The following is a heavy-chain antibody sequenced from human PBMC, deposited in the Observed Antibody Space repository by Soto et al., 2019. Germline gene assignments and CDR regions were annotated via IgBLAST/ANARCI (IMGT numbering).Heavy chain of an antibody. CDR3: ARHGYTGNYFFDN. CDR2: IYSSGST. CDR1: GDSITSHGYY. Sequence: SETLSLTCTVSGDSITSHGYYGAWIRQPPGKGLEWIGSIYSSGSTYYNPSLESRVTISADTSKNQFSLKLSSVIAADSAVYYCARHGYTGNYFFDNWGQGTLVTVSS. J-gene: IGHJ4*02. D-gene: IGHD1-26*01. V-gene: IGHV4-39*01.